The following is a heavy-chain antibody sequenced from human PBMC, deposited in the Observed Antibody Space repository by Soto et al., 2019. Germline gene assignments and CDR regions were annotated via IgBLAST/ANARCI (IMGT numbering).Heavy chain of an antibody. CDR3: AKRAAAAQYRCFDP. J-gene: IGHJ5*02. Sequence: EVQLLESGGGLAQPGGSLRLSCAASGFTFSSYAMSWVRQAPGKGLEWVSAISGSGDTTYYADSVKGRFTISRDNSKNTLYLQMNSLRTEDTAIYYCAKRAAAAQYRCFDPWGQGTLVTVSS. CDR1: GFTFSSYA. CDR2: ISGSGDTT. V-gene: IGHV3-23*01. D-gene: IGHD6-13*01.